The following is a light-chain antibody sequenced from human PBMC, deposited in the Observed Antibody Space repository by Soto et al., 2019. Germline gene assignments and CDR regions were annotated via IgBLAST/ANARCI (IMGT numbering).Light chain of an antibody. CDR2: MAS. V-gene: IGKV2-28*01. Sequence: DIVMTQYPLSLPVTPGESASISCRSSQSLLYSNGFNCLDWYLQKPGQSPQLLIYMASYRASGVPDRFSGSGSGTDFTLEISRVEAEDVGVYYCMQSLQTPWTFGQGTKVEIK. CDR1: QSLLYSNGFNC. J-gene: IGKJ1*01. CDR3: MQSLQTPWT.